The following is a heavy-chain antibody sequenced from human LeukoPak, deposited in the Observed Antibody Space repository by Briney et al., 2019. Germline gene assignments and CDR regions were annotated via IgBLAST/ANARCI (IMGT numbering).Heavy chain of an antibody. CDR1: GFTFSSFA. CDR3: VKAQYYGSGSSPPY. Sequence: PGGSLRLSCAASGFTFSSFAMSWVRQAPGKGLEYVSAISSNGGSTYYADSVKGRFTISRDNSKNTLYLQMSSLRAEDTAVYYCVKAQYYGSGSSPPYWGQGTLVTVSS. D-gene: IGHD3-10*01. J-gene: IGHJ4*02. V-gene: IGHV3-64D*06. CDR2: ISSNGGST.